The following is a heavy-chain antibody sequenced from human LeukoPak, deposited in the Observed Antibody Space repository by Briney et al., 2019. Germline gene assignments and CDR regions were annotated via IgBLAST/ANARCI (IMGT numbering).Heavy chain of an antibody. CDR1: GYIFSNYG. CDR3: AKSGSYTYFDS. Sequence: ASVKVSCETSGYIFSNYGISWLRQAPGQGLEWLGWISAYTGNTEYAQMVQGRVSMTTDASTSTAYMELRSLRSDDTAVYYCAKSGSYTYFDSWGQGTLVTVSS. J-gene: IGHJ4*02. CDR2: ISAYTGNT. V-gene: IGHV1-18*01. D-gene: IGHD1-26*01.